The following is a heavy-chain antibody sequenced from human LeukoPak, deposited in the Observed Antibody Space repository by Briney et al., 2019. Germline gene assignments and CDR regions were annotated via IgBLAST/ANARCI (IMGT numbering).Heavy chain of an antibody. CDR1: GYTFTSYG. J-gene: IGHJ4*02. D-gene: IGHD1-26*01. CDR2: ISAYNGKT. Sequence: ASVKVSCKASGYTFTSYGISWVRQAPGQGLEWMGWISAYNGKTNYAQKLQGRVTMTTDTSTSTAYMELRSLRSDDTAVYYCARGFRRYSGSYYSSIWGQGTLVTVSS. CDR3: ARGFRRYSGSYYSSI. V-gene: IGHV1-18*01.